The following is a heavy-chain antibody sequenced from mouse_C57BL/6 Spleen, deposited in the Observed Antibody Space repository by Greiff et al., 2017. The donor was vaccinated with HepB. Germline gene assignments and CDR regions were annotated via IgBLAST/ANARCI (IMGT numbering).Heavy chain of an antibody. Sequence: EVKLMESGPELVKPGASVKMSCKASGYTFTDYNMHWVKQSHGKSLEWIGYINPNNGGTSYNQKFKGKATLTVNKSSSTAYMELRSLTSEDSAVYYCARPYITTVGAMDYWGQGTSVTVSS. CDR3: ARPYITTVGAMDY. CDR2: INPNNGGT. J-gene: IGHJ4*01. CDR1: GYTFTDYN. D-gene: IGHD1-1*01. V-gene: IGHV1-22*01.